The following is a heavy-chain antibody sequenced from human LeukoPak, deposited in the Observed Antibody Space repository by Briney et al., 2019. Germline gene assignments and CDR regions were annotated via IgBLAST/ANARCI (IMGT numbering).Heavy chain of an antibody. Sequence: SGGSLILSCASSGFIFSSYSMNWVRQAPGKGLEWVSSISSRSSYIYYADSVKGRFTISRDNAKNSLYLQMNSLRAEDTAVYYCARDDYYDSSGYYYSSDYWGQGTLVTVSS. J-gene: IGHJ4*02. V-gene: IGHV3-21*01. CDR1: GFIFSSYS. CDR3: ARDDYYDSSGYYYSSDY. CDR2: ISSRSSYI. D-gene: IGHD3-22*01.